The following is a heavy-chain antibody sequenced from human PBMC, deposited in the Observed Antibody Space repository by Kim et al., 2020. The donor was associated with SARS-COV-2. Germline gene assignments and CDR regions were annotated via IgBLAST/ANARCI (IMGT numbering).Heavy chain of an antibody. CDR3: ARDPSKVFDAFDI. CDR1: GYTFTSYD. Sequence: ASVKVSCKASGYTFTSYDINWVRQATGQGLEWMGWMNPNSGNTGYAQKFQGRVTMTRNTSISTAYMELSSLRSEDTAVYYCARDPSKVFDAFDIWGQGTMVTVSS. V-gene: IGHV1-8*01. J-gene: IGHJ3*02. D-gene: IGHD3-3*02. CDR2: MNPNSGNT.